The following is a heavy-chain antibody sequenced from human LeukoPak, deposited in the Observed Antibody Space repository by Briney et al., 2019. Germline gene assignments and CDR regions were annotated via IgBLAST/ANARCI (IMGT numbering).Heavy chain of an antibody. D-gene: IGHD3-16*02. J-gene: IGHJ4*02. V-gene: IGHV1-18*01. CDR1: GYTFTSYG. CDR2: ISAYNGNT. Sequence: ASVKVSCKASGYTFTSYGISWVRQAPGQGLEWMGWISAYNGNTNYAQKPQGRVTMTTDTSTSTAYMELRSLRSDDTAVYYCARVYYDYVWGSYRTRPPVDYWGQGTLVTVSS. CDR3: ARVYYDYVWGSYRTRPPVDY.